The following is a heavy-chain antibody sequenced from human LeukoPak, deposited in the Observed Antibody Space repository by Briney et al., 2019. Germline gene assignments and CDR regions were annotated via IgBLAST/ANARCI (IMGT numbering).Heavy chain of an antibody. CDR1: GGTFSSYA. V-gene: IGHV1-69*13. D-gene: IGHD2-2*01. CDR3: ARADQYQLLAFDY. CDR2: IIPIFGTA. J-gene: IGHJ4*02. Sequence: SVKVSCKASGGTFSSYAISWVRQAPGQGLEWMGGIIPIFGTANYAQKFQGRVTITADESTSTAYMELSSLRSEDTAVYYCARADQYQLLAFDYWGQGTLVTVSS.